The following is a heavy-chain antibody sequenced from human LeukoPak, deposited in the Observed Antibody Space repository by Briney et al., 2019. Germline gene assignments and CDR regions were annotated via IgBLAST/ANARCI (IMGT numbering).Heavy chain of an antibody. CDR3: ARGRAVAGTVFYYYYMDV. CDR1: GYTFTSYY. CDR2: INPSGGST. J-gene: IGHJ6*03. Sequence: EASVKVSCKASGYTFTSYYMHWVRQAPGQGLEWMGIINPSGGSTSYAQKFQGRVTMTRDTSTSTVYMELSSLRSEDTAVYYCARGRAVAGTVFYYYYMDVWGKGTTVTVSS. V-gene: IGHV1-46*01. D-gene: IGHD6-19*01.